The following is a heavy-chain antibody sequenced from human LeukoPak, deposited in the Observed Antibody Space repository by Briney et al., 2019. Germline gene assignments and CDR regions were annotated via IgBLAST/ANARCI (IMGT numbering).Heavy chain of an antibody. Sequence: SETLSLTCTVSGGSVSSNTYYWAWIRQPPGKGLEWIGSIYYSGPTSYNPSPKSRVTISVDTSKNHLSLKLNSVTAADTAVYHCARLLRPDYYGSGSHFGYWGQGALVTVSS. V-gene: IGHV4-39*07. D-gene: IGHD3-10*01. CDR1: GGSVSSNTYY. J-gene: IGHJ4*02. CDR2: IYYSGPT. CDR3: ARLLRPDYYGSGSHFGY.